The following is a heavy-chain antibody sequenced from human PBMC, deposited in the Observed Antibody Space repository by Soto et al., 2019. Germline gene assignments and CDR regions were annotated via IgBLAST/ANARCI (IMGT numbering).Heavy chain of an antibody. J-gene: IGHJ6*02. CDR3: ARDLGATATQPTPHYYYGMDV. CDR1: GFTFSSYR. D-gene: IGHD1-26*01. Sequence: GGSLRLSCAASGFTFSSYRMTWVRQAPGKGLEWVANIKEDGSGKYYVDSVKGRFTISRDNAKNSLYLQMNSLRAEDTAVYYCARDLGATATQPTPHYYYGMDVWGQGTTVTVSS. V-gene: IGHV3-7*01. CDR2: IKEDGSGK.